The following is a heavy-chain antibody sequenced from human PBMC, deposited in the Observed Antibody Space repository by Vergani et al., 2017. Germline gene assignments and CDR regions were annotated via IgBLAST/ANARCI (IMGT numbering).Heavy chain of an antibody. J-gene: IGHJ4*02. CDR2: IYYSGST. Sequence: QVQLQESGPGLVKPSETLSLTCTVSGGSISSYYWSWIRQPPGKGLEWIGYIYYSGSTNYNPSLKSRVTISVDTSKNQFSLKLSSVTAADTAVYYCARGVNSGGYYFDYWGQGTLVTVSS. D-gene: IGHD4-23*01. V-gene: IGHV4-59*08. CDR3: ARGVNSGGYYFDY. CDR1: GGSISSYY.